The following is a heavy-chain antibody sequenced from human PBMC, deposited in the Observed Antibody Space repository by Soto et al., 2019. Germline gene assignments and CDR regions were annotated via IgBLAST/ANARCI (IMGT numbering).Heavy chain of an antibody. CDR3: ARDLRLSGNWPSYYYYGMDV. CDR1: GFTFSSYA. D-gene: IGHD4-17*01. Sequence: PGGSLRLSCAASGFTFSSYAMHWVRQAPGKGLEWVAVISYDGSNKYYADSVKGRFTISRDNSKNTLYLQMNSLRAEDTAVYYCARDLRLSGNWPSYYYYGMDVWGQGTTVTVSS. CDR2: ISYDGSNK. V-gene: IGHV3-30-3*01. J-gene: IGHJ6*02.